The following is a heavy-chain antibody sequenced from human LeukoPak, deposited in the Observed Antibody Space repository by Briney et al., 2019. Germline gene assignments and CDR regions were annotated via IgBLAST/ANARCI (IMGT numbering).Heavy chain of an antibody. V-gene: IGHV4-34*01. J-gene: IGHJ4*02. Sequence: PSETLSLTCAVYGGSFSGYYWSWIRQPPGKGLEWIGEINHSGSTNYNPSLKSRVTISVDTSKNQFSLKLSSVTAADTAVYYCARGRVVPAAKYYFDYWGQGTLDTVSS. CDR2: INHSGST. CDR3: ARGRVVPAAKYYFDY. D-gene: IGHD2-2*01. CDR1: GGSFSGYY.